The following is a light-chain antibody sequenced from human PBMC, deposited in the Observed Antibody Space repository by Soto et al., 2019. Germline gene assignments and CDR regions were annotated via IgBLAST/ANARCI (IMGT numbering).Light chain of an antibody. CDR2: YDN. V-gene: IGLV3-21*04. Sequence: SYVLTQPPSVSVAPGKTARITCGGDNIGSKNVHWYQQRPGQAPVLVIYYDNDRPSGIPDRFSGSNSGSTATLTISRVEAGDEADYYCQVWDSSSDHPGVFGGGTKLTVL. J-gene: IGLJ2*01. CDR1: NIGSKN. CDR3: QVWDSSSDHPGV.